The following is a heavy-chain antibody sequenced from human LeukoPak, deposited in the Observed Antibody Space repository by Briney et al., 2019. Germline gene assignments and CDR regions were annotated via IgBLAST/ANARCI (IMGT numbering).Heavy chain of an antibody. Sequence: GGSLRLSCAASGFIFSSYIMNWVRQAPGKGLEWVSGISGGGGSTFYAGSVKGRFTISRDNSKNTLYLQMSSLRAEDTAVYYCVKGIADSRLSSPDYWGQGTLVTVSS. D-gene: IGHD6-13*01. J-gene: IGHJ4*02. V-gene: IGHV3-23*01. CDR3: VKGIADSRLSSPDY. CDR2: ISGGGGST. CDR1: GFIFSSYI.